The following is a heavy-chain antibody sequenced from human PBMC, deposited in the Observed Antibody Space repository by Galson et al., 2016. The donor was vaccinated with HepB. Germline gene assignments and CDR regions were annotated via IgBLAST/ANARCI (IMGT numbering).Heavy chain of an antibody. D-gene: IGHD5-24*01. CDR1: GDSVSSNSAA. V-gene: IGHV6-1*01. CDR2: TYYRSKWYN. J-gene: IGHJ4*02. Sequence: CAISGDSVSSNSAAWTWIRQSPLRGLEWLGRTYYRSKWYNDYAVSVKSRISIHPDTSKNQFSLQLNSVTPEDTAVYYCARDGRWLHVGRFNYWGQGTLVTVSS. CDR3: ARDGRWLHVGRFNY.